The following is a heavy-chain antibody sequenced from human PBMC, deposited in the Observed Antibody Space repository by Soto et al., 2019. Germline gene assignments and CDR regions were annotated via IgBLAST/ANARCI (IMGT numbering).Heavy chain of an antibody. D-gene: IGHD2-2*01. J-gene: IGHJ5*02. CDR2: IYYSGST. CDR3: ARVPDR. V-gene: IGHV4-59*08. CDR1: GGSISSYY. Sequence: PSETLSLTCTVSGGSISSYYWSWIRQPPGKGLEWIGYIYYSGSTSYNPSLKSRVSMSMDTSKNQFSLKVTSVTAADTAMYYCARVPDRWGQGTLVTVSS.